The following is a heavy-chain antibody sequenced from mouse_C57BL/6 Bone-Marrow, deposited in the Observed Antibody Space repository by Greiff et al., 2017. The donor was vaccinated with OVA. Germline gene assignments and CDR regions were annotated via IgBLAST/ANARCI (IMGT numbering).Heavy chain of an antibody. V-gene: IGHV14-2*01. Sequence: EVQGVESGAELVKPGASVKLSCTASGFNIKDYYMHWVKQRTEQGLEWIGRIDPADGETKYAPKFQGKATITADTSSNTAYLQLSSLTSEDTAVDYCARWGLYGSSFWYFDVWCTGTTVTVSS. CDR3: ARWGLYGSSFWYFDV. D-gene: IGHD1-1*01. CDR2: IDPADGET. J-gene: IGHJ1*03. CDR1: GFNIKDYY.